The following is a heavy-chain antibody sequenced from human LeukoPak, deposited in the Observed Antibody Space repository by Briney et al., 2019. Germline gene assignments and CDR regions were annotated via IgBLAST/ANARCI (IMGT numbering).Heavy chain of an antibody. Sequence: GGSLRLSCADSGFTFSNYNMNWVRQAPGKAMEWVSSITSSGTYTFYADSVKGRFTISRDNAKNSLYLQMDSLGPEDTAVYYCARDGQWLNAFDIWGQGTMVTVSS. D-gene: IGHD6-19*01. CDR1: GFTFSNYN. J-gene: IGHJ3*02. CDR2: ITSSGTYT. CDR3: ARDGQWLNAFDI. V-gene: IGHV3-21*01.